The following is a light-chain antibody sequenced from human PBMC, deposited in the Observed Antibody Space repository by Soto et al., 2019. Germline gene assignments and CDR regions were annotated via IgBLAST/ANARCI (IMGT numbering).Light chain of an antibody. CDR3: QSWGTGLVV. CDR2: LNSDGSH. J-gene: IGLJ2*01. Sequence: QLVLTQSPSASASLGASVKLTCTLSSGHSSYAIAWHQQQPEKGPRYLMKLNSDGSHSKGDEIPDRFSGSSSGAERYLTISRRQSVDEADYYGQSWGTGLVVFGGGTKLTVL. V-gene: IGLV4-69*01. CDR1: SGHSSYA.